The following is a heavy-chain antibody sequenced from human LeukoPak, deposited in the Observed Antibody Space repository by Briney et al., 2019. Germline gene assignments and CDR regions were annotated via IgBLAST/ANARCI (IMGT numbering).Heavy chain of an antibody. CDR1: GGSISSGGYY. Sequence: SETLSLTCTVSGGSISSGGYYWSWIRQHPGKGLEWIGYIYYSGSTYYNPSLKSRATISVDTSKNRFSLKLSSVTAADTAVYYCASNDKSYYDSSGYITANWGQGTLVTVSS. CDR3: ASNDKSYYDSSGYITAN. J-gene: IGHJ4*02. D-gene: IGHD3-22*01. V-gene: IGHV4-31*03. CDR2: IYYSGST.